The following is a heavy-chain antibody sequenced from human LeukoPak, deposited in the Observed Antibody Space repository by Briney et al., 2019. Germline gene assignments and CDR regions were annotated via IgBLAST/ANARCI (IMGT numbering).Heavy chain of an antibody. J-gene: IGHJ4*02. V-gene: IGHV4-4*07. Sequence: SETLSLTCTVSGGSLTNYYWNWIRHPAGKGLEWIGRIYPNGGTNYNPSLKSRLTMSVDTSKNQFSLKLNSVTAADTAVYYCASQVAGFAHFGYWGREPWSPSPQ. CDR3: ASQVAGFAHFGY. CDR2: IYPNGGT. CDR1: GGSLTNYY. D-gene: IGHD2-15*01.